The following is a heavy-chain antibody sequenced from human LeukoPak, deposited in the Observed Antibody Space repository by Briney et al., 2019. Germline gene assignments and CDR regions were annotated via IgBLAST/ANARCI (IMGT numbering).Heavy chain of an antibody. J-gene: IGHJ4*02. CDR3: ARDSGSYLQPTDY. CDR1: GFTVRTYA. Sequence: PGGSLRLSCAPSGFTVRTYAMTWVRPAPGKGLEWVSSISGNGGSTYYAASGKGRFTISRDNSKNTLYLQMDSLRAEDTAVYHCARDSGSYLQPTDYWGQGTLVTVSS. D-gene: IGHD1-26*01. V-gene: IGHV3-23*01. CDR2: ISGNGGST.